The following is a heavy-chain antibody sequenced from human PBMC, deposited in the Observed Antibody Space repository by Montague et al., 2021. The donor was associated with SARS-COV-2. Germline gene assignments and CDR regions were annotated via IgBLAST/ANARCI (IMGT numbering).Heavy chain of an antibody. J-gene: IGHJ6*02. CDR1: GFTFSDCY. CDR2: ISTRSTYT. CDR3: ASFTMVRGAPGYGMDV. V-gene: IGHV3-11*03. D-gene: IGHD3-10*01. Sequence: SLRLSCAASGFTFSDCYMTWIRQAPGKGLEWLSYISTRSTYTNYADSVKGRFTISRDDAKNSLYLQMNSLRAEDTAVYYCASFTMVRGAPGYGMDVWGQGTTATVSS.